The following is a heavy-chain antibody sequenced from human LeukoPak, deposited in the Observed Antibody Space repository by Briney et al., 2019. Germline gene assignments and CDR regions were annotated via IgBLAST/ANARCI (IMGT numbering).Heavy chain of an antibody. V-gene: IGHV4-39*07. CDR3: ATEVVPAAMLDY. J-gene: IGHJ4*02. CDR1: GGSLSSSSYY. Sequence: PSETLSLTCTVSGGSLSSSSYYWGWIRQPPGKGLEWIGSIYYSGSTYYNPSLKSRVTISVDTSKNQFSLKLSSVTAADTAVYYCATEVVPAAMLDYWGQGTLVTVSS. CDR2: IYYSGST. D-gene: IGHD2-2*01.